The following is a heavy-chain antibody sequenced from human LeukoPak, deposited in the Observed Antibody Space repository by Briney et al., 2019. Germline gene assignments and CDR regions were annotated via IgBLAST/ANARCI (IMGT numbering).Heavy chain of an antibody. V-gene: IGHV1-46*02. CDR2: KFSHDGST. J-gene: IGHJ6*02. D-gene: IGHD3-3*01. CDR1: GYSFNSHH. Sequence: ASVKVSCKTSGYSFNSHHVHWVRQAPGQGLEWMGVKFSHDGSTSTAQKFQGRVTLTRDTSTSTVGMELSSLRSEDTAVYYCARGRAWYYDFWSGSSYGMDVWGQGTTVTVSS. CDR3: ARGRAWYYDFWSGSSYGMDV.